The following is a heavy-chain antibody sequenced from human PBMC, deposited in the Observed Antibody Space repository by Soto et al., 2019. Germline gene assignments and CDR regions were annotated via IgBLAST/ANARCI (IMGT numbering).Heavy chain of an antibody. CDR3: ARDRYNYDRDCYYYFFDY. CDR1: GGSLSSGDYY. V-gene: IGHV4-31*02. J-gene: IGHJ4*02. CDR2: IFYSGIT. D-gene: IGHD3-22*01. Sequence: SETLSLTCTVSGGSLSSGDYYWIWVLQRPGKGPEWIGNIFYSGITYYNPSLMSRLTIAVDTSKNQFSLSLISVTAADTSVYICARDRYNYDRDCYYYFFDYWGQGTLVTVSS.